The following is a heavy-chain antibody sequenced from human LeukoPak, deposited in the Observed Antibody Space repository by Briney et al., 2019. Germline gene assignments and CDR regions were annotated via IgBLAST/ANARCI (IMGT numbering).Heavy chain of an antibody. CDR1: GGSFSGYY. CDR3: ARDDFWSGYRLDY. D-gene: IGHD3-3*01. V-gene: IGHV4-34*01. J-gene: IGHJ4*02. CDR2: INHSGST. Sequence: SETLSLTYAVYGGSFSGYYWSWIRQPPGKGLEWIGEINHSGSTNYNPSLKSRVTISVDTSKNQFSLKLSSVTAADTAVYYCARDDFWSGYRLDYWGQGTLVTVSS.